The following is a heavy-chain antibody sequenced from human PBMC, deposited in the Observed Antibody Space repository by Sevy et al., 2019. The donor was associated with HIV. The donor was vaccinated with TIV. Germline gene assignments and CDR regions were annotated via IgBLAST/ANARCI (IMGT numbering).Heavy chain of an antibody. Sequence: SENLSLTCTVSGGSISSYYWSWIRQPPGKGLEWIGYIYYSGSTNYNPSLKSRVTISVDTSKNQFSLKLSSVTAADTAMYYCARLIYYSNYYYYYYMDVWGKGTTVTVSS. CDR3: ARLIYYSNYYYYYYMDV. J-gene: IGHJ6*03. D-gene: IGHD4-4*01. V-gene: IGHV4-59*08. CDR2: IYYSGST. CDR1: GGSISSYY.